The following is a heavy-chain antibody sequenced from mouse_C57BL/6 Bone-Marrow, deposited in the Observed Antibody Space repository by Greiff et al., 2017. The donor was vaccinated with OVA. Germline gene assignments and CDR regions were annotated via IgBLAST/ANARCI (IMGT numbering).Heavy chain of an antibody. J-gene: IGHJ1*03. CDR1: GYSITSDY. D-gene: IGHD1-1*01. Sequence: VQLQQSGPGLAKPSQTLSLSCSVTGYSITSDYLNWIRQFPGNKLEYMGYISYSGGTYYNPSLNSRISITRETSKNQSYLQLNSVTTEDTATYYCARRHITTVVADWYFDVWGTGTTVTVSS. CDR2: ISYSGGT. V-gene: IGHV3-8*01. CDR3: ARRHITTVVADWYFDV.